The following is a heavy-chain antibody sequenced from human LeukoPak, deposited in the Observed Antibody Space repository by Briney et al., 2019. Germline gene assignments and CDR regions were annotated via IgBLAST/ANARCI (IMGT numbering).Heavy chain of an antibody. CDR3: ANGGVAGPIFDY. V-gene: IGHV3-23*01. CDR2: ISGSGGST. J-gene: IGHJ4*02. CDR1: GFTFSSYA. Sequence: GGSLRLSCAASGFTFSSYAMSWVCQAPGKGLEWVSAISGSGGSTYYADSVKGRFTISRDNSKNTLYLQMNSLRAEDTAVYYCANGGVAGPIFDYWGQGTLVTVSS. D-gene: IGHD6-19*01.